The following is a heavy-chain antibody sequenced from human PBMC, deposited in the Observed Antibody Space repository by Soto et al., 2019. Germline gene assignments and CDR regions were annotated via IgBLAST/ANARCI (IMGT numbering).Heavy chain of an antibody. V-gene: IGHV3-72*01. Sequence: EVQLVESGGDLVQPGGSLRLSCAGSGFTFSDHYMDWVRPAPGKGLEWVGRTRNQAASYTTIYAASVQGRFSISRDDSKNSLYLQQNSLKTENTHVYYCANSPTPTTPEAFDIWGQGTMVTASS. CDR1: GFTFSDHY. D-gene: IGHD2-2*01. CDR2: TRNQAASYTT. CDR3: ANSPTPTTPEAFDI. J-gene: IGHJ3*02.